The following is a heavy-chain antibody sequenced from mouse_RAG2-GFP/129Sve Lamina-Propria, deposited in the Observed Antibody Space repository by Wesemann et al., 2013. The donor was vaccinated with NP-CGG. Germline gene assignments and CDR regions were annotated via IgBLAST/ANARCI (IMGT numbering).Heavy chain of an antibody. D-gene: IGHD2-5*01. V-gene: IGHV5-4*01. J-gene: IGHJ2*01. Sequence: GGLVKPGGSLKLSCAASGFTFSSYAMSWVRQTPEKRLEWVATISDGGSYTYYPDNVKGRFTISRDNAKNNLYLQMSHLKSEDTAMYYCARDSNSFAYWGQGTTLTVSS. CDR3: ARDSNSFAY. CDR1: GFTFSSYA. CDR2: ISDGGSYT.